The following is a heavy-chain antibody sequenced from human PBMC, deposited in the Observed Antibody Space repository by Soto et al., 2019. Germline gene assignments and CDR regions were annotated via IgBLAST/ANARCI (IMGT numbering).Heavy chain of an antibody. V-gene: IGHV4-31*03. CDR3: ARGAPDVLDAFDI. J-gene: IGHJ3*02. CDR1: GGSITSDTYY. Sequence: QVQLQESGPGLVKPSQTLSLTCTVSGGSITSDTYYWGWIRQHPGKGLEWIGYNYYGGNTYYNPSLKSRVSISVDTSKNQFSLRLSSVTAADTAVYYWARGAPDVLDAFDIWGQGTMVTVSS. CDR2: NYYGGNT.